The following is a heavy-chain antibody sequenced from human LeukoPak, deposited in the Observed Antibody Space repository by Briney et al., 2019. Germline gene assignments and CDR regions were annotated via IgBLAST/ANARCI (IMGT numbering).Heavy chain of an antibody. D-gene: IGHD3-10*01. V-gene: IGHV1-69*13. J-gene: IGHJ4*02. CDR2: INPLLGAS. Sequence: ASVKVSCKASGGTFSSYAISWVRQAPGQGLEWMGEINPLLGASKYAQKFQGRVTITADDSTRTAYMDLSSLRSEDTAVYYCARDRGSGSYLSYFDSWGQGTLVTVSS. CDR1: GGTFSSYA. CDR3: ARDRGSGSYLSYFDS.